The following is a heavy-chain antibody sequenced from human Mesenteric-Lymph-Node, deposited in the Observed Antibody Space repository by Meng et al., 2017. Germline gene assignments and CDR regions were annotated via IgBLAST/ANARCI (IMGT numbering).Heavy chain of an antibody. D-gene: IGHD3-22*01. CDR3: ARDVYITMIVVVITTDAFDI. CDR2: ISYDGSNK. CDR1: GFTFSNYA. Sequence: GESLKISCAASGFTFSNYAMSWVRQAPGKGLEWVAVISYDGSNKYYADSVKGRFTISRDNSKNTLYLQMNSLRAEDTAVYYCARDVYITMIVVVITTDAFDIWGQGTMVTVSS. V-gene: IGHV3-30*01. J-gene: IGHJ3*02.